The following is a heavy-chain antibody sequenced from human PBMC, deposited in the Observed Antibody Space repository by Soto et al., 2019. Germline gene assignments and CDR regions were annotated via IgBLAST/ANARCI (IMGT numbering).Heavy chain of an antibody. CDR3: ARMDTNSFRFANYYYGMAV. J-gene: IGHJ6*02. D-gene: IGHD5-18*01. V-gene: IGHV3-48*02. CDR2: ISSSSNTI. Sequence: EVQLVESGGGLVQPGGSLRLSCAASGFTFSSYSMNWVRQGPGKGLEWVSYISSSSNTIYYADSVKGRFSISRDNAQSSLYLQMIRLRDEDTAVYYCARMDTNSFRFANYYYGMAVWGQGTTVTVSS. CDR1: GFTFSSYS.